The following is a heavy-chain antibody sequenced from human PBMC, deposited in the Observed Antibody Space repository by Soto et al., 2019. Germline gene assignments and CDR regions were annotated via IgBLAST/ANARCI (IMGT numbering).Heavy chain of an antibody. CDR1: GYTLTELC. J-gene: IGHJ5*02. CDR2: FDPEDGET. CDR3: ATVAVPRRSWLSP. Sequence: ASVKVSCKVSGYTLTELCMHWVRHAPGKGLEWMGGFDPEDGETIYAQKLQGRVTMTEDTSTDTAYMELSSLRSEDTAVYYCATVAVPRRSWLSPWGQGTLVTVSS. D-gene: IGHD6-13*01. V-gene: IGHV1-24*01.